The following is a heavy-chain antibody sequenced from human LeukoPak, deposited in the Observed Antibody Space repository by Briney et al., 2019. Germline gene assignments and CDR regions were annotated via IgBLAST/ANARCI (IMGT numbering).Heavy chain of an antibody. Sequence: ASVKVSCKASGYTFTSYGISWVRQVPGQGLEWMGWISTYNDNTYSAQKFQGRVTMTTDTSMSTAYMEVRSLRSDDTAVYYCARGSSPYCSAGNCYIDYWGQGTLVTVSS. CDR1: GYTFTSYG. D-gene: IGHD2-15*01. V-gene: IGHV1-18*04. CDR3: ARGSSPYCSAGNCYIDY. CDR2: ISTYNDNT. J-gene: IGHJ4*02.